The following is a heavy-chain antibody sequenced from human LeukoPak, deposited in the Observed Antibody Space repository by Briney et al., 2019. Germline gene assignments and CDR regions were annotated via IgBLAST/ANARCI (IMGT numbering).Heavy chain of an antibody. CDR1: GITFSFYA. CDR3: AKSGGGTYYSHIDY. Sequence: GGSLRLSCAASGITFSFYAMSWVRQAPGKGLEWVSAISGSGGSTYYADSVKGRFTISRDNSNNTLYLQMNSLRAEDTAVYYCAKSGGGTYYSHIDYWGQGTLVTVSS. J-gene: IGHJ4*02. D-gene: IGHD2-15*01. V-gene: IGHV3-23*01. CDR2: ISGSGGST.